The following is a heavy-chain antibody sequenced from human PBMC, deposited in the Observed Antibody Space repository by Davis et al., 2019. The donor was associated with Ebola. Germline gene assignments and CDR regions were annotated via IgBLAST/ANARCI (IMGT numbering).Heavy chain of an antibody. V-gene: IGHV1-18*04. CDR3: ARGAYGHYFDGMDV. J-gene: IGHJ6*02. Sequence: AASVKVSCKASGCTFTSYVISWVRQAPGPGLEWMGWIDAYNGNTYYAQKLQGRLTMTTDTSTSTAYMELRSLRSDDTAVYYCARGAYGHYFDGMDVWGQGTTVTVSS. D-gene: IGHD4-17*01. CDR2: IDAYNGNT. CDR1: GCTFTSYV.